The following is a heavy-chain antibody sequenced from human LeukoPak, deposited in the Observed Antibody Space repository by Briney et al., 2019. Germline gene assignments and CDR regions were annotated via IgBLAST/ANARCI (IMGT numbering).Heavy chain of an antibody. CDR1: GGSISSSNYY. V-gene: IGHV4-39*01. J-gene: IGHJ2*01. CDR3: ARAPRIVGYTSRELGHWYFDL. Sequence: SETLSLTCTVSGGSISSSNYYWGWIRQPPGKGLEWIGSIYYSGSTYYNPSLKSRVTISVDTSKNQFSLKLSSVTAADTAVYYCARAPRIVGYTSRELGHWYFDLWGRGTLVTVSS. D-gene: IGHD6-13*01. CDR2: IYYSGST.